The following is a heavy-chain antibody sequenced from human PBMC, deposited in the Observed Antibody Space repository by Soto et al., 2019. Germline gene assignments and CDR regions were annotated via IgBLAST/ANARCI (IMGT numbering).Heavy chain of an antibody. D-gene: IGHD1-1*01. CDR3: ARGVNDDS. CDR2: IHTGGST. CDR1: GFSVGGNP. Sequence: EVKLVESGGGLMQPGGSLRLSCAASGFSVGGNPMTWVRQAPGKGLEWVASIHTGGSTFYADPVKGRFTISRDNSKNMVYLQMNSLTVGVTAMYFCARGVNDDSWGRGTLVTVSS. J-gene: IGHJ4*02. V-gene: IGHV3-53*01.